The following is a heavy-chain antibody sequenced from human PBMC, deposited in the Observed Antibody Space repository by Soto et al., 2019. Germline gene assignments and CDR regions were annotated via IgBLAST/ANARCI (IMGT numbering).Heavy chain of an antibody. D-gene: IGHD6-6*01. CDR1: GYTFTGYY. J-gene: IGHJ6*02. Sequence: QVQLVQSGAEVKKPGASVKVSCKASGYTFTGYYMHWVRQAPGQGLEWMGWINPKSGGTNYAQKFQGWVTMTRDTSISTAYMELSRLRSDDTAVYYCARDRRSSSSRYYYYGMDVWGQGTTVTVSS. V-gene: IGHV1-2*04. CDR2: INPKSGGT. CDR3: ARDRRSSSSRYYYYGMDV.